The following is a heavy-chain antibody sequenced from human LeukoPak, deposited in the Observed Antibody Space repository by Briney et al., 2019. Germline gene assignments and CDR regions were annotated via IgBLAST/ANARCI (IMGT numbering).Heavy chain of an antibody. CDR2: INHSGST. D-gene: IGHD7-27*01. Sequence: SETLSLTCAVYGGSFSGYYWSWIRQPPGKGLEGIGEINHSGSTNYNPSLKSRVTMSVDTSKNQFSLKLSSVTAADTAVYYCASLNWGYAPPNDYWGQGTLVTVSS. V-gene: IGHV4-34*01. CDR3: ASLNWGYAPPNDY. CDR1: GGSFSGYY. J-gene: IGHJ4*02.